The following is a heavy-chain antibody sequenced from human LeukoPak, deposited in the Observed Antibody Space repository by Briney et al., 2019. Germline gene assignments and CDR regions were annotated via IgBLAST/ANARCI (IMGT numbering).Heavy chain of an antibody. Sequence: GGSLRLSCAASGFTFSSYWMSWVRQAPGKGLEWVANIKQDGSEKYYVDSVKGRFTISRDNAKNLLYLQMNSLRAEDTAVYYCARGGYCTNGVCYGWFDPWGQGTLVTASP. V-gene: IGHV3-7*01. J-gene: IGHJ5*02. CDR3: ARGGYCTNGVCYGWFDP. CDR1: GFTFSSYW. CDR2: IKQDGSEK. D-gene: IGHD2-8*01.